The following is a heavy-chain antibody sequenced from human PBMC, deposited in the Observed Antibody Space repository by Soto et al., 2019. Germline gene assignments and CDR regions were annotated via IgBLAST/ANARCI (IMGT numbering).Heavy chain of an antibody. V-gene: IGHV4-38-2*01. J-gene: IGHJ6*02. D-gene: IGHD2-2*01. Sequence: SETLSLTCVVSGYSFNGVHFCGWIRQPPGKGLQWRRGLSQNGGTYRNPSLRSRGPLSVDTSKNQFSLKLTSVTVADAAVYYCAAATLPGARFYGMDVWGQGSTVTVSS. CDR1: GYSFNGVHF. CDR2: LSQNGGT. CDR3: AAATLPGARFYGMDV.